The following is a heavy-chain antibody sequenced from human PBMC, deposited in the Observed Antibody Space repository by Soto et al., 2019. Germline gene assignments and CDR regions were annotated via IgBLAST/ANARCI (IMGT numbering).Heavy chain of an antibody. CDR1: GGTISSSSYY. CDR2: IYYSGST. V-gene: IGHV4-39*01. D-gene: IGHD3-9*01. Sequence: SETLSLTCTVSGGTISSSSYYWGWIRQPPGKGLEWIGSIYYSGSTYYNPSLKSRVTISVDTPKNQFSLKLSSVTAADTAVYYCARNYDILTDNWFDPWGQRTLVTVSS. J-gene: IGHJ5*02. CDR3: ARNYDILTDNWFDP.